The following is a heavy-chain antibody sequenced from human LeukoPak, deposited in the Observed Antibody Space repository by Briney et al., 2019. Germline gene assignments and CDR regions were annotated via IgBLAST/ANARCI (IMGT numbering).Heavy chain of an antibody. CDR3: ARSQNYYGSGDY. V-gene: IGHV4-61*03. Sequence: SETLSLTCTVSGDSFSNGDYYWSWLRQPPGKALEWIGYIYYTGKTYYNPSLEGRVTILVDTSRNHFSVKLSSVTAADTAVYYCARSQNYYGSGDYWSQGTLVTVSS. D-gene: IGHD3-10*01. CDR2: IYYTGKT. J-gene: IGHJ4*02. CDR1: GDSFSNGDYY.